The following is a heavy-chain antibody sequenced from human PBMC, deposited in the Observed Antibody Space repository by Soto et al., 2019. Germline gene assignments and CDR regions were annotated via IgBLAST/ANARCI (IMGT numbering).Heavy chain of an antibody. Sequence: GGSLRLSCTASGFTFGDYAMSWFRQAPGKGLEWVGFIRSKAYGGTTEYAASVKGRFTISRDDSKSIAYLQTNSLKTEDTAVYYCTRDYPYCSSTSCYYWFDPWGQGTLVTVSS. J-gene: IGHJ5*02. CDR3: TRDYPYCSSTSCYYWFDP. D-gene: IGHD2-2*01. CDR1: GFTFGDYA. CDR2: IRSKAYGGTT. V-gene: IGHV3-49*03.